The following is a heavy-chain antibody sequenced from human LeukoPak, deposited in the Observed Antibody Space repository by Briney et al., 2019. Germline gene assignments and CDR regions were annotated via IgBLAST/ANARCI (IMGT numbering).Heavy chain of an antibody. CDR1: SGSISSGSYY. Sequence: PSQTLSLTCTVSSGSISSGSYYWSWIRQPAGKGLEWIGRMYSSGSTNYNPSLQSRVTISRDTSENQFSLNLSSVTAADTAIYYCARGIALTGSTKGDWFDPWGQGTLVTVSS. CDR3: ARGIALTGSTKGDWFDP. D-gene: IGHD1-20*01. V-gene: IGHV4-61*02. J-gene: IGHJ5*02. CDR2: MYSSGST.